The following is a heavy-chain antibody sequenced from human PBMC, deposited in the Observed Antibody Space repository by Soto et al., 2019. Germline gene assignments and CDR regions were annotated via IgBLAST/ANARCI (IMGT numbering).Heavy chain of an antibody. CDR2: IYYSGST. Sequence: SETLSLTCTVSGGSISSYYWSWIRQPPGKGLEWIGYIYYSGSTNYNPSLKSRVTISVDTSKNQFSLKLSSVTAADTAVYYCARAPPDIVATSWFDPWGQGTLVTVSS. D-gene: IGHD5-12*01. J-gene: IGHJ5*02. CDR3: ARAPPDIVATSWFDP. CDR1: GGSISSYY. V-gene: IGHV4-59*12.